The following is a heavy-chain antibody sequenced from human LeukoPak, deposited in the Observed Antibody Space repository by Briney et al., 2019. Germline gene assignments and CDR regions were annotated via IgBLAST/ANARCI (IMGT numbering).Heavy chain of an antibody. V-gene: IGHV3-7*01. J-gene: IGHJ5*02. D-gene: IGHD3-3*01. Sequence: GGSLRLSCAASGFTFSSYWMSWVRQAPGKGLEWVACIEPDGSKTNYVDSVKGRFTISRDNAKNSLYLQMGSLGAEDTAVYYCVRGGHYSSSWGQGSLVTVSS. CDR3: VRGGHYSSS. CDR2: IEPDGSKT. CDR1: GFTFSSYW.